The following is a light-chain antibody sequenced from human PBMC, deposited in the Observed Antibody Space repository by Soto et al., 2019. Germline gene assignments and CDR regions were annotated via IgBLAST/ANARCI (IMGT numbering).Light chain of an antibody. CDR2: SAS. J-gene: IGKJ5*01. CDR3: QQYVSPPIT. V-gene: IGKV3-20*01. Sequence: EIVLTQSPGTLSLSPGERATLSCRVSQSVTSTYLGWYQQTPGQAPSLLIYSASSRATGIPDRFSGSGSGTDFTLTISRLEPEDFAVYYCQQYVSPPITFGQGTRLEI. CDR1: QSVTSTY.